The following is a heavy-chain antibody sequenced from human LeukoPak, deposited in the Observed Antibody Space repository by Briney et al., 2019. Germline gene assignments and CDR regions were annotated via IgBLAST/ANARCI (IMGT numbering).Heavy chain of an antibody. CDR3: ARLSMGRDTAMVRVPPDAFDI. Sequence: GESLKISCKGSGYSFTSYWIGWVRQMPGKGLEWMGIIYPGDSDTRYSPSFQGQVTISADKSISTAYLQWSSLKASDTAMYYCARLSMGRDTAMVRVPPDAFDIWGQGTMVTVSS. CDR1: GYSFTSYW. D-gene: IGHD5-18*01. J-gene: IGHJ3*02. V-gene: IGHV5-51*01. CDR2: IYPGDSDT.